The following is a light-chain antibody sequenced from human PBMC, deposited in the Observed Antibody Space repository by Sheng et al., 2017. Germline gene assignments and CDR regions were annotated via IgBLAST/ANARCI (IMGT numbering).Light chain of an antibody. CDR3: QRYSTSPPYT. CDR1: QWINNY. V-gene: IGKV3-11*01. CDR2: DAS. Sequence: EIVLTQSPGTLSLSPGERATLSCRASQWINNYLAWYQQKPGQPPRLLFYDASNRATGIPARFFGSGSGTDFTLTISRLEPEDFAVYYCQRYSTSPPYTFGQGPRLEI. J-gene: IGKJ2*01.